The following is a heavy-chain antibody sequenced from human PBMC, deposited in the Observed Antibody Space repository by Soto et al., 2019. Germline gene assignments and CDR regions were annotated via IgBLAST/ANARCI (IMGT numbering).Heavy chain of an antibody. CDR3: ARATVGTNCFDY. V-gene: IGHV3-72*01. Sequence: EVQLVESGGGLVQPGASLRLSCAASGFTFSDHDMDWVRQAPGQGLEWVGRTRDNTNSYTTEYAASVKGRFTISRDDSKSSLYLQMNSLKTEDTAVYYCARATVGTNCFDYWGQGTLVTVSS. J-gene: IGHJ4*02. CDR2: TRDNTNSYTT. D-gene: IGHD3-16*01. CDR1: GFTFSDHD.